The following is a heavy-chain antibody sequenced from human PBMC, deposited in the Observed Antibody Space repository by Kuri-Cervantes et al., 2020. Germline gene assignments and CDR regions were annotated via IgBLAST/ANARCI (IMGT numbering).Heavy chain of an antibody. J-gene: IGHJ4*02. CDR2: TYYRSKWYN. V-gene: IGHV6-1*01. CDR3: AREMGNWGYFDY. CDR1: GDSVSSNSAA. D-gene: IGHD7-27*01. Sequence: LRLSCAISGDSVSSNSAAWNWLRQSPSRGLEWLGRTYYRSKWYNDYAVSVKSRITINPDTSKNQFSLQLNSVTPEDTAVYYCAREMGNWGYFDYWGQGTLVTVSS.